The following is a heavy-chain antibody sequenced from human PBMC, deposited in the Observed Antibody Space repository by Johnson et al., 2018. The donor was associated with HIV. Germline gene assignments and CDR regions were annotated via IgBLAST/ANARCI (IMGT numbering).Heavy chain of an antibody. D-gene: IGHD3-22*01. CDR1: GFTFDDYG. CDR2: ISWNSGRL. J-gene: IGHJ3*02. Sequence: VQLMESGGGVVRPGGSLRLACAASGFTFDDYGMIWVRQAPGKGLEWVSGISWNSGRLAYADSVKGRFTISRDNAKNSLYLQMNSLRPEDTALYHCAKARGSSGYYDAFDIWGQGTMVTVSS. CDR3: AKARGSSGYYDAFDI. V-gene: IGHV3-20*01.